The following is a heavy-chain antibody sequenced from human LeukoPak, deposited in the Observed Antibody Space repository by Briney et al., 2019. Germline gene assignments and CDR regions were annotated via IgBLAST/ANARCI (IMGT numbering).Heavy chain of an antibody. V-gene: IGHV4-39*01. J-gene: IGHJ3*02. D-gene: IGHD3-22*01. CDR3: ARPGYYDSSGYYI. CDR2: IYYSGST. CDR1: GFTVSSNY. Sequence: PGGSLRLSCAGSGFTVSSNYMSWVRQPPGKGLEWIGSIYYSGSTYYNPSLKSRVTISVDTSKNQFSLKLSSVTAADTAVYYCARPGYYDSSGYYIWGQGTMVTVSS.